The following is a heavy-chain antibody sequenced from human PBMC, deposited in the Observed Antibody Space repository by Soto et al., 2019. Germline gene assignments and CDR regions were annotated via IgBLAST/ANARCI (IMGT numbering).Heavy chain of an antibody. CDR1: GGSISSYY. V-gene: IGHV4-59*01. CDR2: IYYSGST. D-gene: IGHD3-10*01. CDR3: ARDFYYGSGSHNWFDP. Sequence: SQTLSLTCTVSGGSISSYYWSWIRQPPGKGLEWIGYIYYSGSTNHNPSLKSRVTISVDTSKNQCSLKLSSVTAADTAVYYCARDFYYGSGSHNWFDPWGQGTLVTVS. J-gene: IGHJ5*02.